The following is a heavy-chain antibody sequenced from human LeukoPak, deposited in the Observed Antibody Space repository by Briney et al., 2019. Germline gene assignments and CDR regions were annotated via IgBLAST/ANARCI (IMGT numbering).Heavy chain of an antibody. CDR3: ARVAEAAASDS. CDR2: ISSNSRYI. V-gene: IGHV3-21*06. J-gene: IGHJ4*02. D-gene: IGHD6-13*01. CDR1: GFTFSTYS. Sequence: TGGSLRLSCAASGFTFSTYSMNWVRQAPGKGLEWVSSISSNSRYIYYADSMRGRFTISRDNAKNSLYLQMNSLKPEDTAVYYCARVAEAAASDSWGQGTLVTVSS.